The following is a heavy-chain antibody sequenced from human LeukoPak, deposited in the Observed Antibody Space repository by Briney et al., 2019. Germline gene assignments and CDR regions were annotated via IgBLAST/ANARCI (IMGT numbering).Heavy chain of an antibody. Sequence: SQTLSLTCTVSGGSISSGGYYWSWIRQHPGKGLEWIGYIYYSGSTYYNPSLKSRVTISVDPSKNQFSLKLSSVTAADTAVYYCAAAGATTYYDFWSGYYNWFDPWGQGTLVTVSS. D-gene: IGHD3-3*01. CDR1: GGSISSGGYY. CDR3: AAAGATTYYDFWSGYYNWFDP. CDR2: IYYSGST. V-gene: IGHV4-31*03. J-gene: IGHJ5*02.